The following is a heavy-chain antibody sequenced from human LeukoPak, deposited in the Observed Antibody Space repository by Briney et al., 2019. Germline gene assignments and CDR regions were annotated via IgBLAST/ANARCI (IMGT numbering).Heavy chain of an antibody. CDR2: ISSSSSYI. Sequence: GGSLRLSCAASGFTFSSYSMNWVRQAPGKGLEWVSSISSSSSYIYYADSVKGRFTISRDSAKNSLYLQMNSLRAEDTAVYYCARDGTGDWYFDLWGRGTLVTVSS. J-gene: IGHJ2*01. V-gene: IGHV3-21*01. D-gene: IGHD3/OR15-3a*01. CDR1: GFTFSSYS. CDR3: ARDGTGDWYFDL.